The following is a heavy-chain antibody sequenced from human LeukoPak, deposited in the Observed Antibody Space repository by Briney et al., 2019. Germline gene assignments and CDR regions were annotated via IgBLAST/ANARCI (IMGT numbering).Heavy chain of an antibody. V-gene: IGHV1-2*02. CDR3: ARANSYGSGSLVN. CDR1: GYTFTGYY. CDR2: INPNSGGT. J-gene: IGHJ4*02. Sequence: ASVKVSCKASGYTFTGYYMHWVRQVPGQGLEWMGWINPNSGGTNYAQKFQGRVTMTRDTSISIAYMELSRLRSDDTAVYYCARANSYGSGSLVNWGQGTLVTASS. D-gene: IGHD3-10*01.